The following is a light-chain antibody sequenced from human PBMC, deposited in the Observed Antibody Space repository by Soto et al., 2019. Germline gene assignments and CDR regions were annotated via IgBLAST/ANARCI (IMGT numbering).Light chain of an antibody. V-gene: IGLV2-14*01. J-gene: IGLJ2*01. CDR1: FSDVGSTYNY. Sequence: QSALTQPASVSGSPGQSITISCTGTFSDVGSTYNYVSWYQQHPDAAPKLVIYEVTYRPSGVSDRFSGSKSGNVASLTISGLQPEDEARYYCSSYLTTDALLVFGGGTKLTVL. CDR3: SSYLTTDALLV. CDR2: EVT.